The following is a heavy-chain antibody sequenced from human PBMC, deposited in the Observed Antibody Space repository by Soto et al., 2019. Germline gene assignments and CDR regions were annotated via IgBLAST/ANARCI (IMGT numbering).Heavy chain of an antibody. V-gene: IGHV3-21*01. Sequence: GGSLRLSCAASGFTFNNYHMNWVRQSPGKGLEWVSSISSSSDYIYYADSMKGRFTVSRDNAKNSLFLQMNSLRAEDTAVYYCARDCKGRDGYTNYYYYGMDVWGQGTTVPVSS. D-gene: IGHD5-12*01. CDR1: GFTFNNYH. CDR2: ISSSSDYI. J-gene: IGHJ6*02. CDR3: ARDCKGRDGYTNYYYYGMDV.